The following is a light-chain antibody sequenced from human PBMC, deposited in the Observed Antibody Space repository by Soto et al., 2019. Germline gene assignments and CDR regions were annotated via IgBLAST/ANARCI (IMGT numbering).Light chain of an antibody. CDR1: QSVNSN. Sequence: EIMMTQSPVTLSLSPGERATLSCRASQSVNSNLAWYQQKPGQAPRLLIYGASTRATGIPASFIGNGSGTEFTLTASSLQPEDFAVYYCQQYNNWPFTFGPGTKVEIK. V-gene: IGKV3-15*01. CDR3: QQYNNWPFT. J-gene: IGKJ3*01. CDR2: GAS.